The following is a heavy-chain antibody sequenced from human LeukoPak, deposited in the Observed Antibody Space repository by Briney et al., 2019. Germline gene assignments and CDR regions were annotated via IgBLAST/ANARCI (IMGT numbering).Heavy chain of an antibody. D-gene: IGHD2-15*01. CDR1: GFTFSSYS. CDR3: ARGEFVVVVAALHDY. J-gene: IGHJ4*02. CDR2: ISGSSSYI. V-gene: IGHV3-21*01. Sequence: PGGSLRLSCAASGFTFSSYSMNWVRQAPGKGLEWVSSISGSSSYIYYADSVKGRFTISRDNAKNSLYLQMNSLRAEDTAVYYCARGEFVVVVAALHDYWGQGTLVTVSS.